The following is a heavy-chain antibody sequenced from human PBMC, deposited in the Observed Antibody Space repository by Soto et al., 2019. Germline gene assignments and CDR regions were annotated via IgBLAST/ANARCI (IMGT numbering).Heavy chain of an antibody. V-gene: IGHV3-74*01. J-gene: IGHJ3*02. CDR3: ARVVPGPPYYYDSSGYPNSDAFDI. Sequence: GVLRLSCAASGFTFSSYWMHWVRQAPGKGLVWVSRINSDGSSTSYADSVKGRFTISRDNAKNTLYLQMNSLRAEDTAVYYCARVVPGPPYYYDSSGYPNSDAFDIWGQGTMVTVSS. CDR2: INSDGSST. D-gene: IGHD3-22*01. CDR1: GFTFSSYW.